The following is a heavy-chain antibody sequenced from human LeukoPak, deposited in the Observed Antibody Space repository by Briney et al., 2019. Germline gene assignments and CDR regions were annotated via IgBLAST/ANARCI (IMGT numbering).Heavy chain of an antibody. Sequence: SETLSLTCTVSGGSISSYYWSWIRQPPGKGLEWIGYLYNTGSTNYNPSLKSRVTMSVDTSKNQFSLKLSSVTAADTAVYYCARVRGSSWNTGYYYHYMNVWGKGTTVTISS. V-gene: IGHV4-59*12. CDR2: LYNTGST. J-gene: IGHJ6*03. D-gene: IGHD6-13*01. CDR1: GGSISSYY. CDR3: ARVRGSSWNTGYYYHYMNV.